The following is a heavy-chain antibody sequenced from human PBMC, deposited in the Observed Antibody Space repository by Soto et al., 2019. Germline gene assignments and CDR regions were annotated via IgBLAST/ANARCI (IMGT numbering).Heavy chain of an antibody. Sequence: ASVKVSCKASGYTFTSCGISWVRQAPGQGLEWMGWISAYNGNTNYAQKFQGRVTMTTDTSTSTAYMELRSLRSDDTAVYYCARGGKYCTNGVCSLYGMDFWGQGSTVTVSS. J-gene: IGHJ6*02. D-gene: IGHD2-8*01. CDR2: ISAYNGNT. CDR1: GYTFTSCG. V-gene: IGHV1-18*01. CDR3: ARGGKYCTNGVCSLYGMDF.